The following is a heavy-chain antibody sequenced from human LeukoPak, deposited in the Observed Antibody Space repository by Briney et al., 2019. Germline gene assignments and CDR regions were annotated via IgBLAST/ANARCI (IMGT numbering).Heavy chain of an antibody. CDR2: ISGSGGST. CDR1: GFTFSSYA. V-gene: IGHV3-23*01. CDR3: AKGCIVGATNLKYGMDV. Sequence: PGGSLRLSCAASGFTFSSYAMSWVRQAPGKGLEWVSAISGSGGSTYYADSVKGRFTISRDNSKNTLYLQMNSLRAEDTAVYYCAKGCIVGATNLKYGMDVWGQGTTVTVSS. J-gene: IGHJ6*02. D-gene: IGHD1-26*01.